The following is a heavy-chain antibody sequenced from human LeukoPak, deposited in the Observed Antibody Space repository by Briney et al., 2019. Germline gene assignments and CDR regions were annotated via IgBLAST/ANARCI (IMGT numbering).Heavy chain of an antibody. D-gene: IGHD3-10*01. J-gene: IGHJ4*02. V-gene: IGHV7-4-1*02. CDR1: GYTFTSYA. CDR3: AKDRGVDITMVRGVMTYYFDY. CDR2: INTNTGNP. Sequence: ASVKVSCKASGYTFTSYAMNWVRQAPGQGLEWMGWINTNTGNPTYAQGFTGRFVFSLDTSVSTAYLQISSLKAEDTAVYYCAKDRGVDITMVRGVMTYYFDYWGQGTLVTVSS.